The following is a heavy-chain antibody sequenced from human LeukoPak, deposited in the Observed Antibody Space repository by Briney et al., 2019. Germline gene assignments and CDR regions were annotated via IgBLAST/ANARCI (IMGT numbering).Heavy chain of an antibody. CDR3: ARSTYSSSSYYFDY. V-gene: IGHV3-33*01. CDR1: GFTFSNYG. D-gene: IGHD6-13*01. CDR2: IWSDGINK. J-gene: IGHJ4*02. Sequence: GGSLRLSCAASGFTFSNYGIHWVRQAPGKGLEWVAVIWSDGINKYYVDSVKGRFTISRDNSKNALYLQMNSLRADDTAVYYCARSTYSSSSYYFDYWGQGSLVTVSS.